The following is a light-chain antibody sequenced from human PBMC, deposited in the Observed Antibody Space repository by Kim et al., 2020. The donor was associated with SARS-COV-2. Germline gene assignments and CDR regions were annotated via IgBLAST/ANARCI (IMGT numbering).Light chain of an antibody. CDR1: SSDVGGYTY. J-gene: IGLJ2*01. Sequence: GQSATISCTGTSSDVGGYTYVSWYQQHPGKAPKLMIYDVSKRPSGVPDRFSGSKSGNTASLTVSGLQAEDEADYYCCSYAGSYTLVFGGGTQLTVL. V-gene: IGLV2-11*01. CDR2: DVS. CDR3: CSYAGSYTLV.